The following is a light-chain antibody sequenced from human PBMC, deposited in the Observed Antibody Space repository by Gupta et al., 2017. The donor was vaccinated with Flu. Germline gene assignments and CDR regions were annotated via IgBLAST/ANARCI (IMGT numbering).Light chain of an antibody. CDR3: CSSTGSGAV. Sequence: QSSLTPPASVSRSPGQSITFSCTGTSSDVGTYNLVSWYQHHPGKAPKVIIYEGSKRPSGVSDRFSGSKSGNTASLTISGLQAEDEADYYCCSSTGSGAVFGGGTKLTVL. J-gene: IGLJ3*02. CDR2: EGS. CDR1: SSDVGTYNL. V-gene: IGLV2-23*01.